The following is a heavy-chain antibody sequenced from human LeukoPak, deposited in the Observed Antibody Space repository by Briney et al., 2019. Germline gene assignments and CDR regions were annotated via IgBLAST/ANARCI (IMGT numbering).Heavy chain of an antibody. D-gene: IGHD3-22*01. CDR3: ARGLNSGYYYDPDGFDF. CDR2: IRNKVTSYTT. Sequence: TGGSLRLSCAASGFTFSDHYMDWVRQAPEMGLEWVGRIRNKVTSYTTDYAASVRGRFTISRSDSENSLYLQMNSLKSEDTALYYCARGLNSGYYYDPDGFDFWGQGTMVTVSS. J-gene: IGHJ3*01. V-gene: IGHV3-72*01. CDR1: GFTFSDHY.